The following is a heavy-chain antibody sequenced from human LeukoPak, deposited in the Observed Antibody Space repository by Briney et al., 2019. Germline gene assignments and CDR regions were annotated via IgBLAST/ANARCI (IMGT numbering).Heavy chain of an antibody. V-gene: IGHV3-11*06. D-gene: IGHD3-10*01. J-gene: IGHJ4*02. Sequence: PGGSLRLSCAASGXTFSDYFMTWIRQAPGKGLEWVSYISSSSSNTNYADSVKGRFTISRDNAKNSLSLQMNSLRAEDTAVYYCAKLRGYYGSGQQITLDYWGQGTLVTVSS. CDR3: AKLRGYYGSGQQITLDY. CDR1: GXTFSDYF. CDR2: ISSSSSNT.